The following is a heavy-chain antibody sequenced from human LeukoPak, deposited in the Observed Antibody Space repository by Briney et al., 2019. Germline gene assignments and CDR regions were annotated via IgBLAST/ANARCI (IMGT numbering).Heavy chain of an antibody. CDR2: IHYNGAI. D-gene: IGHD3-3*01. Sequence: SETLSLTCTVSGGSISRYYWSWIRQPPGEALEWIGYIHYNGAINYTPSLKSRVTISLDTSRNQFFLKLSSVTAAATAVYYCVRDWSGSFHFDSWGQGTLVTVSS. J-gene: IGHJ4*02. V-gene: IGHV4-59*01. CDR1: GGSISRYY. CDR3: VRDWSGSFHFDS.